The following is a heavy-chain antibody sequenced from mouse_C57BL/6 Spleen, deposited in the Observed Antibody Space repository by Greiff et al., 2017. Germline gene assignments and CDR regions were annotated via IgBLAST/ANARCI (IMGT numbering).Heavy chain of an antibody. CDR2: ISYDGSN. D-gene: IGHD1-1*01. CDR3: ARDGVYYGSSEAY. CDR1: GYSITSGYY. J-gene: IGHJ3*01. V-gene: IGHV3-6*01. Sequence: EVQLQQSGPGLVKPSQSLSLTCSVTGYSITSGYYWNWIRQFPGNKLEWMGYISYDGSNNYNPSLKNRISITRDTSKNQFFLKLNSVTTEDTATYYCARDGVYYGSSEAYWGQGTLVTVSA.